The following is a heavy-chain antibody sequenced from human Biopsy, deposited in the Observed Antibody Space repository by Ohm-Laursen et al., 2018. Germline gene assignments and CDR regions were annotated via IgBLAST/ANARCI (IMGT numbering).Heavy chain of an antibody. CDR3: ARIPIPIFSAALVYRHRRHLQGLDV. D-gene: IGHD2-21*01. V-gene: IGHV2-70*11. J-gene: IGHJ6*02. Sequence: TQTLTLTCTLSGFSVNTRGMSVTWIRQPPGKALEWLARIDWDDAKSYRASLKSRLTISKGTSGNHVVLTLSDVDPVDTGTYYCARIPIPIFSAALVYRHRRHLQGLDVWGQGTTVSVSS. CDR2: IDWDDAK. CDR1: GFSVNTRGMS.